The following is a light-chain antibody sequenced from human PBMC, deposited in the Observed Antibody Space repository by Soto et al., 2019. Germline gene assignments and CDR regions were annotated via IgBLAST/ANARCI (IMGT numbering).Light chain of an antibody. V-gene: IGLV1-40*01. CDR2: GNN. CDR1: SPNIGTGYD. CDR3: QSYDSSLSAWV. J-gene: IGLJ3*02. Sequence: QSVLTQPPSVSGAPGQRVTISCTGSSPNIGTGYDVHWYQQLPGTAPKLLIYGNNNRPSGVPDRFSGSKSGTSASLAITGLQPEDEADYYCQSYDSSLSAWVFGGGTKLTVL.